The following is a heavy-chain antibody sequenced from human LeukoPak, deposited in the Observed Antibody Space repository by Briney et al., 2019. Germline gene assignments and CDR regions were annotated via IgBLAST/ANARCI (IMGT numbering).Heavy chain of an antibody. CDR2: IYYSGST. D-gene: IGHD6-6*01. CDR3: ARARPARPPYYYYYYGMDV. V-gene: IGHV4-59*01. J-gene: IGHJ6*02. CDR1: GGSISSYY. Sequence: KSSETLSLTCTVSGGSISSYYWSWIRQPPGKGLERIGYIYYSGSTNYNPSLKSRVTISVDTSKNQFSLKLSSVTAADTAVYYCARARPARPPYYYYYYGMDVWGQGTTVTVSS.